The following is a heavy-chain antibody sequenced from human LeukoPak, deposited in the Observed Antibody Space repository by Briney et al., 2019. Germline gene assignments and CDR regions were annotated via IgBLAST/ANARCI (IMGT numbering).Heavy chain of an antibody. CDR3: ATYDYVWGSYRPTNWFDP. Sequence: GASVKVSCKVSGYTLTELSMHWVRQAPGKGLEWMGGFDPEDGETIYAQKFQGRVTMTEDTSTDTAYMELSSLRSEDTAVYYCATYDYVWGSYRPTNWFDPWGQGTLVTVSS. D-gene: IGHD3-16*02. J-gene: IGHJ5*02. CDR2: FDPEDGET. CDR1: GYTLTELS. V-gene: IGHV1-24*01.